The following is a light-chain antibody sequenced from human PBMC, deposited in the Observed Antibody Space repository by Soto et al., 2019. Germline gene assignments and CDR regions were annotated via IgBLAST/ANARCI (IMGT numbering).Light chain of an antibody. J-gene: IGKJ1*01. CDR3: QQYGSLTWT. CDR2: GAS. Sequence: EIVLTQSPGTLSLSPGAIATLSCRASQSVSSSYLAWYQQKPGQAPRLLIYGASSSATVIPDRFSGSGSGTDFTLTISRLEPEYLAVYYCQQYGSLTWTFGQGTKVESK. CDR1: QSVSSSY. V-gene: IGKV3-20*01.